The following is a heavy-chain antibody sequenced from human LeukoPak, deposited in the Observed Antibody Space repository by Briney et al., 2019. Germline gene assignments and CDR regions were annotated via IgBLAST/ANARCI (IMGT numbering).Heavy chain of an antibody. Sequence: SETLSLTCTVSGGSISSYYWTWIRQPPGKGLEWIGYIYNSGNTNYNPSLRSRVTISVDTSKNRFSLKLTSVTSADTAIYYCAREVAGTLNFDYWGQGTLVTVSS. J-gene: IGHJ4*02. D-gene: IGHD6-19*01. CDR1: GGSISSYY. V-gene: IGHV4-59*01. CDR2: IYNSGNT. CDR3: AREVAGTLNFDY.